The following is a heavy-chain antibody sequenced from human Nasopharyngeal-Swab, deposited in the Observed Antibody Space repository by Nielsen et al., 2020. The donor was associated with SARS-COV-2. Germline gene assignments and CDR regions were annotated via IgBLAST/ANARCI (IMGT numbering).Heavy chain of an antibody. J-gene: IGHJ3*02. D-gene: IGHD3-3*01. CDR2: INHSGST. V-gene: IGHV4-34*01. Sequence: ESLKISSAASGFTFSDHYMTWIRQPPGKGLEWIGEINHSGSTNYNPSLKSRVTISVDTSKNQFSLKLSSVTAADTAVYYCARGELRFLEWLNAFDIWGQGTMVTVSS. CDR3: ARGELRFLEWLNAFDI. CDR1: GFTFSDHY.